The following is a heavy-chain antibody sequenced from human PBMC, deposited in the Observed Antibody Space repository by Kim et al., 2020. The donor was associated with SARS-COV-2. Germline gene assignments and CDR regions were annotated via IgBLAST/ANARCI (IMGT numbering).Heavy chain of an antibody. V-gene: IGHV1-3*01. J-gene: IGHJ5*02. Sequence: YSQKFQGRVTITRDTSASTAYMELSSLRSEDTAVYYCARDRWNYFWFDPWGQGTLVTVSS. CDR3: ARDRWNYFWFDP. D-gene: IGHD1-7*01.